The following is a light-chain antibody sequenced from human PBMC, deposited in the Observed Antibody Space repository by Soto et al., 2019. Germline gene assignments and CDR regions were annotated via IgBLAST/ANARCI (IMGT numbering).Light chain of an antibody. CDR2: GAS. J-gene: IGKJ1*01. Sequence: DIVMTQSPAPLSVSPGERATLSCRASQSVSSNLAWYQQKPGQAPRLLIYGASSRATGIPDRFSGSGSGTDFTLTISSLQPDDFATYYCQHYNSYSEAFGQGTKVDIK. V-gene: IGKV3D-15*01. CDR3: QHYNSYSEA. CDR1: QSVSSN.